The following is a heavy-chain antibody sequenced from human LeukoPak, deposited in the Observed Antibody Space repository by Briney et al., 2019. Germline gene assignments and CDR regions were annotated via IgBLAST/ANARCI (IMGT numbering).Heavy chain of an antibody. J-gene: IGHJ4*02. CDR3: TADYDYVWGSSPGGY. D-gene: IGHD3-16*01. V-gene: IGHV3-49*04. CDR1: GFTFGDYA. Sequence: PGRSLRLSCTASGFTFGDYAMSWVRQAPGKGLEWVGFIRSKAYGGTTEYAASVKGRFTISRDDSKSIAYLQMNSLKTKDTAVYNCTADYDYVWGSSPGGYWGQGTLVTVSS. CDR2: IRSKAYGGTT.